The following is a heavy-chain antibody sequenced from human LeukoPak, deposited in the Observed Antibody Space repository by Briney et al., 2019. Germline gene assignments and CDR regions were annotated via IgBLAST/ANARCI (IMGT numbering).Heavy chain of an antibody. Sequence: AGGSLRLSCAASGFTFSSYSMNWVRQAPGKGLEWIGEINHSGSTNYNPSLKSRVTISVDTSKNQFSLKLSSVTAADTAVYYCARRGRVQLWLRRWFDPWGQGTLVTVSS. CDR3: ARRGRVQLWLRRWFDP. CDR1: GFTFSSYS. D-gene: IGHD5-18*01. CDR2: INHSGST. V-gene: IGHV4-34*01. J-gene: IGHJ5*02.